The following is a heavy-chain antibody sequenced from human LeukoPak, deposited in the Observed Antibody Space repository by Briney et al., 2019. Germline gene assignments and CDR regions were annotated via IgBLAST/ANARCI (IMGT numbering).Heavy chain of an antibody. J-gene: IGHJ3*02. CDR3: ALSGSYYPAQNDAFDI. CDR1: GYSFTSYW. CDR2: IYPGDSDT. D-gene: IGHD1-26*01. V-gene: IGHV5-51*01. Sequence: GESLKISCKGSGYSFTSYWIGWVRQMPGKGLEWMGIIYPGDSDTRYSPSFQGQVTISADKSISTAYLQWSSLKASDTAMYYCALSGSYYPAQNDAFDIWGQGTMVTVSS.